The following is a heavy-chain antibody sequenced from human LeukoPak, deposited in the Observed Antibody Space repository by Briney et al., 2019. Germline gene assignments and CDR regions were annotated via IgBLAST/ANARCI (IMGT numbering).Heavy chain of an antibody. CDR1: GYTFTGYY. J-gene: IGHJ3*02. V-gene: IGHV1-2*02. CDR3: AREMEWERPPGAFDI. CDR2: INPNSGGT. Sequence: ASVKVSCKASGYTFTGYYMHWVRQAPGQGLEWMGWINPNSGGTNYAQKFQGRVTMTRDTSISTAYMELSRLRSDDTAVYYCAREMEWERPPGAFDIWGQGTMVTVSS. D-gene: IGHD1-26*01.